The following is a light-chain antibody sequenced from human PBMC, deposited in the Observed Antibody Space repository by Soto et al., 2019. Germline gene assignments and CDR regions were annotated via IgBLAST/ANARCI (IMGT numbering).Light chain of an antibody. CDR1: QSVSSN. CDR3: QHYNNWPLT. CDR2: GAS. J-gene: IGKJ3*01. Sequence: EIVMTQSPATLSVSPGERATLSCRASQSVSSNLAWYQLKPGQAPRLLIYGASARATGIPARFSGSGSGTEFTLTISSLQSEDFAVYFCQHYNNWPLTFGPGTKVYIK. V-gene: IGKV3-15*01.